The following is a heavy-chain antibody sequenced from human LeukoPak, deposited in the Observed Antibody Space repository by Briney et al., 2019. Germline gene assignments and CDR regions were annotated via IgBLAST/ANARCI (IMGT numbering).Heavy chain of an antibody. Sequence: GRSLTLSCRASGFTLGDYAMSWVRQAPGKGLEWVGFIRSKAYDGATDYAASVKGRFTIPRDDSKSIAYLQMNSLKTEDTAVYYCTRGTWSGSHWGQGTLVIVSS. D-gene: IGHD3-3*01. V-gene: IGHV3-49*04. J-gene: IGHJ4*02. CDR2: IRSKAYDGAT. CDR1: GFTLGDYA. CDR3: TRGTWSGSH.